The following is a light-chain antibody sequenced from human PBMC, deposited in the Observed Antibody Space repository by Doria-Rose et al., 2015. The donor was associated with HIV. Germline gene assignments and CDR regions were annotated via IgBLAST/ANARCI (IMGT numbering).Light chain of an antibody. V-gene: IGKV1-39*01. Sequence: ITFRASQTVSTSLTWFQQEPGKAPKLLIYAASRLQSGVPSRFNGSGSGTDFTLTISGLQPGDFATYYCQQTYSSPPWTFGQGTKVEMK. J-gene: IGKJ1*01. CDR1: QTVSTS. CDR2: AAS. CDR3: QQTYSSPPWT.